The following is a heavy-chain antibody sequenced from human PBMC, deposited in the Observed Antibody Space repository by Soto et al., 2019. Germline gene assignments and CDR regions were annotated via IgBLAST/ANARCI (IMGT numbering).Heavy chain of an antibody. CDR1: GYTFTSYY. CDR3: ASLGYRGLGNFDY. D-gene: IGHD1-26*01. J-gene: IGHJ4*02. V-gene: IGHV1-46*01. CDR2: INPSGGST. Sequence: QVQLVQSGAEVKKPGASVKVSCKASGYTFTSYYMHWVRQAPGQGLEWMGIINPSGGSTSYAQKVQGRVTMTRDTSSSTVYMELSSLRSEDTAVYYGASLGYRGLGNFDYWGQGTLVTVSS.